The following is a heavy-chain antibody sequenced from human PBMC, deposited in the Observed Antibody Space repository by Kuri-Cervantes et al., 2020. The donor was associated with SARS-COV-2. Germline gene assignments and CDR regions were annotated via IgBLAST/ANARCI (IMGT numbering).Heavy chain of an antibody. J-gene: IGHJ4*02. CDR2: ISSSRNYI. V-gene: IGHV3-21*04. CDR1: GFTFSSYN. Sequence: GGSLRLSCAASGFTFSSYNMNWVRQAPGKGLEWVSSISSSRNYIYYADSVRGRFTISRDNSKNTLYLQMNSLRAEDTAVYYCAKRYSSSWTGPSPFDYWGQGTLVTVSS. D-gene: IGHD6-13*01. CDR3: AKRYSSSWTGPSPFDY.